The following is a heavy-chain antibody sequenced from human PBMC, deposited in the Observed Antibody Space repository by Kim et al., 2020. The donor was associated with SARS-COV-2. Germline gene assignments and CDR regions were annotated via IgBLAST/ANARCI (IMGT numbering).Heavy chain of an antibody. J-gene: IGHJ4*02. Sequence: GWSLRLSCAASGFTFTNAWMIWVRQAPGKGLEWVGRIKSKTDGGKTDYAAPVKGRFTISRDDSKNTLYLQMNSLKTEDTGMYYCITREFNWNDGVDYWGQGTLVTVSS. CDR3: ITREFNWNDGVDY. V-gene: IGHV3-15*01. D-gene: IGHD1-1*01. CDR2: IKSKTDGGKT. CDR1: GFTFTNAW.